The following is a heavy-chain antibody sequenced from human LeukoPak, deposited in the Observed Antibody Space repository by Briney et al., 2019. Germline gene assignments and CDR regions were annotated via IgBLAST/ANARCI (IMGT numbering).Heavy chain of an antibody. CDR3: ARLPRVDTAMVTEYYFDY. D-gene: IGHD5-18*01. J-gene: IGHJ4*02. V-gene: IGHV5-51*01. CDR1: GYIFTSYW. Sequence: GESLQISCQGSGYIFTSYWIGWVRQVPGKGLEWMGIIYPGDSDTRYSPSFQGQVTISADKSISTAYLQWSSLKASDTAMYYCARLPRVDTAMVTEYYFDYWGQGTLVTVSS. CDR2: IYPGDSDT.